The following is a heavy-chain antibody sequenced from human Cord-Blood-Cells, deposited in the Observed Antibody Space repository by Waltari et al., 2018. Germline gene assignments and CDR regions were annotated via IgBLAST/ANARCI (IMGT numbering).Heavy chain of an antibody. D-gene: IGHD1-20*01. V-gene: IGHV4-39*07. Sequence: QLQLQESGPGLVKPSETLSLTCTVSGGSISSSSYYWGWIRQPPGKGLEWIGRIYYSGGTAHNPALKSRVTISVDTSKNQFSLKLSSGTAADTAVYYCARRQLTGTTPGGAFDIWGQGTMVTVSS. J-gene: IGHJ3*02. CDR1: GGSISSSSYY. CDR3: ARRQLTGTTPGGAFDI. CDR2: IYYSGGT.